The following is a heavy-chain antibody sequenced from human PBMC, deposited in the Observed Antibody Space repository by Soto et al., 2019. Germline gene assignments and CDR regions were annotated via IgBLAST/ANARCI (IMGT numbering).Heavy chain of an antibody. D-gene: IGHD3-16*01. CDR3: ASPKGGAFDI. CDR1: GFTLSSYT. V-gene: IGHV3-21*01. J-gene: IGHJ3*02. CDR2: IDRSSSFI. Sequence: EVQLVESGGGLVKPGGSLRLSCAASGFTLSSYTMNWVRQTPGKGLEWVSSIDRSSSFIYYADSVKGRFTISRDNAKNSLYLQMNSLRVEDTALYYCASPKGGAFDIWGQGTMVTVSS.